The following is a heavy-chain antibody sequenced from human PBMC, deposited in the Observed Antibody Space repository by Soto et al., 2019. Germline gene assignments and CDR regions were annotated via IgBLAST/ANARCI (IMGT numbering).Heavy chain of an antibody. J-gene: IGHJ4*02. D-gene: IGHD1-20*01. Sequence: KPSETLSLTCAFYGGSFSGCYWSWIRQPPGKGLEWIGEINHSGSTNYNPSLKSRVTISVDTSKNQFSLELSSVTAADTAVYYCARESVTGRSGGYFDYWGQGTLVTVSS. CDR3: ARESVTGRSGGYFDY. CDR2: INHSGST. CDR1: GGSFSGCY. V-gene: IGHV4-34*01.